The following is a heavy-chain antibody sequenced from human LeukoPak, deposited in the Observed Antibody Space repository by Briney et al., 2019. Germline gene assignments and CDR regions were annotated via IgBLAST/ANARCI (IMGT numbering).Heavy chain of an antibody. V-gene: IGHV3-30*04. CDR3: ARDAAVMPAPLYDLDH. D-gene: IGHD3-22*01. J-gene: IGHJ1*01. Sequence: GGSLRLSCAASGFDFSTHAMYWVRESPGKGREWMAVTSYYGRNKFYADSVKGRFTIARDNSQQTLYLQMHSISLEDTANSSCARDAAVMPAPLYDLDHWGQGTLVTVSS. CDR1: GFDFSTHA. CDR2: TSYYGRNK.